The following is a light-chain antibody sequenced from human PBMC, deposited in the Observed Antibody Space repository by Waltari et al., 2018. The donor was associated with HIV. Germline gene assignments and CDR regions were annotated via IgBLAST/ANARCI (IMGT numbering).Light chain of an antibody. CDR3: MQALQSPPYT. CDR1: QSLLHSNGYKY. Sequence: IVMTQSPLSLPVTPGEPASISCRSSQSLLHSNGYKYLDWYLQKPGQSPQLLIYLGSNRASGVPDRFSGSGSGTDFTLKISRVEAEDVGVYYCMQALQSPPYTFGQGTKLEIK. CDR2: LGS. V-gene: IGKV2-28*01. J-gene: IGKJ2*01.